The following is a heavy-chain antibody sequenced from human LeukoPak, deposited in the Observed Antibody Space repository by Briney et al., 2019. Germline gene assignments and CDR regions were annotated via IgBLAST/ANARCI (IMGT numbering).Heavy chain of an antibody. D-gene: IGHD5-24*01. CDR3: ARDLRLQGGNWFDP. V-gene: IGHV4-34*11. J-gene: IGHJ5*02. CDR1: GGSFSGYY. CDR2: IYYSGST. Sequence: KPSETLSLTCAVYGGSFSGYYWSWIRQPPGKGLEWIGYIYYSGSTNNDPSLKSRVTISVDTSKNQFSLKLSSVTAADTAVYYCARDLRLQGGNWFDPWGQGTLVTVSS.